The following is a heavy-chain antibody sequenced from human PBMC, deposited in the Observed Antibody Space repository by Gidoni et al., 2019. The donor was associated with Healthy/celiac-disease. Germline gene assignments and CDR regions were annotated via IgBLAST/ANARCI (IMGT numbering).Heavy chain of an antibody. CDR3: ASLGYCSGGSCGPG. CDR2: IWYDGSNK. Sequence: QVQLVESGGGVVQPGRSLRLSCAASVFTFSSYGMHWVRQAPGKGLEWVAVIWYDGSNKYYADSVKGRFTISRDNSKNTLYLQMNSLRAEDTAVYYCASLGYCSGGSCGPGWGQGTLVTVSS. D-gene: IGHD2-15*01. CDR1: VFTFSSYG. V-gene: IGHV3-33*01. J-gene: IGHJ4*02.